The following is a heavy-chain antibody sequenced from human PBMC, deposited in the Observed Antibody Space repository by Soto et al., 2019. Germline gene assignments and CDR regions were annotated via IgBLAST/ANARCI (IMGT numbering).Heavy chain of an antibody. D-gene: IGHD3-16*01. Sequence: QVQLQESGPGLVKPSQTLSLTCTVSGGSISSGGYYWSWIRQHPGKGLEWIGYIYYSGSTYYNPSRKSRVTISVDTSKNQFSLKLSSVTAADTAVYYCARGIKKSRPSAFDIWGQGTMVTVSS. CDR2: IYYSGST. CDR3: ARGIKKSRPSAFDI. CDR1: GGSISSGGYY. J-gene: IGHJ3*02. V-gene: IGHV4-31*03.